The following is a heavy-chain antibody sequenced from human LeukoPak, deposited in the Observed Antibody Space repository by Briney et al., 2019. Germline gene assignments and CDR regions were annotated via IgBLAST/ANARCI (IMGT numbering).Heavy chain of an antibody. CDR2: IYYSGST. CDR3: ARAPTWAAGPPYYFDY. Sequence: SETLSLTCTVSGGSISSSSYYWGWIRQPPGKGLEWIGSIYYSGSTYYNPSLKSRVTISVDTSKNQFSLKLSSVTAADTAVYYCARAPTWAAGPPYYFDYWGQRTLVTLSS. V-gene: IGHV4-39*07. CDR1: GGSISSSSYY. D-gene: IGHD6-13*01. J-gene: IGHJ4*02.